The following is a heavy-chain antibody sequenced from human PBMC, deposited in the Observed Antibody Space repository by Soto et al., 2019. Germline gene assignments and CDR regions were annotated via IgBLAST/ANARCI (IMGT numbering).Heavy chain of an antibody. CDR2: INPNSGGT. V-gene: IGHV1-2*02. D-gene: IGHD3-22*01. CDR1: GYTFTGYY. CDR3: ARGRMIVVVIRNNWFDP. J-gene: IGHJ5*02. Sequence: GASVKVSCKASGYTFTGYYMHWVRQAPGQGLEWMGWINPNSGGTNYAQKFQGRVTMTRDTSISTAYMELSRLRSDDTAVYYCARGRMIVVVIRNNWFDPWGQGTLVTVSS.